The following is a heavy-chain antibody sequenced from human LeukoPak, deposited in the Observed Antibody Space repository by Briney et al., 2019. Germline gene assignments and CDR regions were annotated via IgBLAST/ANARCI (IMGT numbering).Heavy chain of an antibody. Sequence: HPGTSLRLSCAASGFTFHDHGMGWVRQAPGKGLEWVAVIAADGGVKQYADFVKGRFSLSRDNSKNTLFLQMNGLTVEDTAVYYCAREATWGQWYFDLWGQGAPVTVSS. J-gene: IGHJ4*02. CDR3: AREATWGQWYFDL. CDR2: IAADGGVK. V-gene: IGHV3-30*03. CDR1: GFTFHDHG. D-gene: IGHD6-19*01.